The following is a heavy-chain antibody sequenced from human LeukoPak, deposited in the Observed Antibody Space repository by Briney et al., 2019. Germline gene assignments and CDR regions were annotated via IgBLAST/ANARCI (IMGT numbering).Heavy chain of an antibody. CDR2: ISSSSSAI. Sequence: GGSLRLSCAASGFTFSDYSMNWVRQAPGKGLEWVSYISSSSSAIYYADSVKGRFTFSRDNAKNSLYLQMNSLRAEDTAVYYCARDFYYSFDYWGQGSLVTVSS. D-gene: IGHD1-26*01. V-gene: IGHV3-48*01. CDR3: ARDFYYSFDY. J-gene: IGHJ4*02. CDR1: GFTFSDYS.